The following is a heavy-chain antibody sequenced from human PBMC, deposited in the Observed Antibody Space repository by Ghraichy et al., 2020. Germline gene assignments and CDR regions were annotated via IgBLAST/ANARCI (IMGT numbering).Heavy chain of an antibody. Sequence: GGSLRLSCAASGFNFSRYGMHWVRQAPGKGLEWVAFIRYDGRNKYNADSVKGRFPISRDNSKNTLNLQMNSLRAEDTAVYYCAIDMAVAPYGMDVWGQGTTVTVSS. CDR2: IRYDGRNK. V-gene: IGHV3-30*02. CDR3: AIDMAVAPYGMDV. D-gene: IGHD6-19*01. J-gene: IGHJ6*02. CDR1: GFNFSRYG.